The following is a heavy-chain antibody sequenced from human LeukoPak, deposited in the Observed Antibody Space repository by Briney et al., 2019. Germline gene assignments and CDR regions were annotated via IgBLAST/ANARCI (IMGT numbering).Heavy chain of an antibody. J-gene: IGHJ5*02. V-gene: IGHV4-59*01. CDR3: AREHIVVVPAAMKEMVWFDP. D-gene: IGHD2-2*01. Sequence: PSETLSLTCAVYGGSFSGYYWSWIRQPPGKGLEWIGYIYYSGSTNYNPSLKSRVTISVDTSKNQFSLKLSSVTAADTAVYYCAREHIVVVPAAMKEMVWFDPWGQGTLVTVSS. CDR2: IYYSGST. CDR1: GGSFSGYY.